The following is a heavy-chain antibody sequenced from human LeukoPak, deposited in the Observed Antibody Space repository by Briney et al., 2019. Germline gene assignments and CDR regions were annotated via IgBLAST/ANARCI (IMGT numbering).Heavy chain of an antibody. CDR3: ARGDTVTALAYDAFDI. CDR1: GFTFSSYA. CDR2: ISYDGSNK. V-gene: IGHV3-30*04. J-gene: IGHJ3*02. D-gene: IGHD4-17*01. Sequence: GGSLRLSCAASGFTFSSYAMHWVRPAPGKGREWVAVISYDGSNKYYADSVKGRFTISRDNSKNTLYLQMNSLRAEDTAVYYCARGDTVTALAYDAFDIWGQGTMVTVSS.